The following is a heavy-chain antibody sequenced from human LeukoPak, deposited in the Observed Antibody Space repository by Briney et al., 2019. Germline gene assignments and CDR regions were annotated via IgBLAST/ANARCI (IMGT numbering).Heavy chain of an antibody. Sequence: GGSLRLSCAASGFTFSSYSMNWVRQAPGKGLEWVSSISSSSSYIYYADSVKGRFTISRDNAKNSLYLQMNSLRAEDTAVYYCARGIIAAAGTGFDPWGQGTLVTVSS. CDR3: ARGIIAAAGTGFDP. CDR1: GFTFSSYS. D-gene: IGHD6-13*01. V-gene: IGHV3-21*01. J-gene: IGHJ5*02. CDR2: ISSSSSYI.